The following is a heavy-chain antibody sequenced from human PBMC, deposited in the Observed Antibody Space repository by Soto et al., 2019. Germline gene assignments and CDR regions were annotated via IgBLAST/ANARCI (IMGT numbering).Heavy chain of an antibody. V-gene: IGHV4-4*07. CDR3: ARGDSSSWYPSWFDP. CDR2: IYTSGST. CDR1: GGSISIYY. D-gene: IGHD6-13*01. Sequence: SETLSLTCTVSGGSISIYYWSWIRQPAGKGLEWIGRIYTSGSTNYNPSLKSRVTMSVDTSKNQFSLKLSSVTAADTAVYYRARGDSSSWYPSWFDPWGQGTLVTVSS. J-gene: IGHJ5*02.